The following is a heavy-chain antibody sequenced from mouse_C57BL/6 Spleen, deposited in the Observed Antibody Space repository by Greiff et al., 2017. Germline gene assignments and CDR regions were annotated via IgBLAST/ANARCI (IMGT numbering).Heavy chain of an antibody. V-gene: IGHV1-81*01. J-gene: IGHJ4*01. CDR1: GYTFTSYG. D-gene: IGHD4-1*01. CDR2: IYPRSGNT. Sequence: QVQLQQSGAELARPGASVKLSCKASGYTFTSYGISWVKQRTGQGLEWIGEIYPRSGNTYYNEKFKGKATLTADKSSSTAYMELRSLTSEDSAVYFCARDRGLTGTVYYAMDYWGQGTSVTVSS. CDR3: ARDRGLTGTVYYAMDY.